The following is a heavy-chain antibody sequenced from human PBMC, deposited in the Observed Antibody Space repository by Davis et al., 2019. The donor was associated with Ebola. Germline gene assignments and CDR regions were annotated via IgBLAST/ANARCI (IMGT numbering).Heavy chain of an antibody. D-gene: IGHD4-11*01. J-gene: IGHJ6*03. Sequence: SVKVSCKASGGTFSSYAISWVRQAPGQGLEWMGGIIPIFGTANYAQKFQGRVTITADESTSTAYMELSSLRSDDTAVYFCARGTTVTADPPYYYMNVWGKGTTVTVSS. CDR2: IIPIFGTA. V-gene: IGHV1-69*13. CDR1: GGTFSSYA. CDR3: ARGTTVTADPPYYYMNV.